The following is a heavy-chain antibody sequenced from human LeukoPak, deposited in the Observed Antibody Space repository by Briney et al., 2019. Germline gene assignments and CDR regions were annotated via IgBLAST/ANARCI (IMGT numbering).Heavy chain of an antibody. J-gene: IGHJ3*02. CDR1: GGSISTYY. CDR3: ASARYSYGFDI. CDR2: IYYSGST. V-gene: IGHV4-59*01. D-gene: IGHD5-18*01. Sequence: SETLSLTCTVSGGSISTYYWSWIRQPPGKGLEWIGYIYYSGSTNYNPSLKSRVTISVDTSKNQFSLKLSSVTAADTAVYYCASARYSYGFDIWGQGTMVTVSS.